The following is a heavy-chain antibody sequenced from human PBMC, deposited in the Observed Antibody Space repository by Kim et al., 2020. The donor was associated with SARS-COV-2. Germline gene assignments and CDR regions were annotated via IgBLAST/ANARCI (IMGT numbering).Heavy chain of an antibody. V-gene: IGHV3-73*01. D-gene: IGHD1-1*01. CDR2: IRSKANGYAT. CDR1: GFTFSDSA. Sequence: GGSLRLSCGASGFTFSDSAIHWVRRASGKGLEWVGRIRSKANGYATAYSASVRGRFTISRDDSKNTAYLQMNSLKTEDTAVYYCTSVPGTTLAFWDAFD. J-gene: IGHJ3*02. CDR3: TSVPGTTLAFWDAFD.